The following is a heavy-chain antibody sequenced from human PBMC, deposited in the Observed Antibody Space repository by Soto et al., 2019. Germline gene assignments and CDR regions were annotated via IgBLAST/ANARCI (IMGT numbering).Heavy chain of an antibody. Sequence: PGGSLRLSCAASGFTFSSYAMHWVRQAPGKGLEYDSAISSNGGSTYYANSVKGRFTISRDNSKNTLYLQMGSLRAEDMAVYYCARQGRAVSSYYFDYWGQGTLVTV. CDR3: ARQGRAVSSYYFDY. V-gene: IGHV3-64*01. CDR2: ISSNGGST. D-gene: IGHD3-10*01. CDR1: GFTFSSYA. J-gene: IGHJ4*02.